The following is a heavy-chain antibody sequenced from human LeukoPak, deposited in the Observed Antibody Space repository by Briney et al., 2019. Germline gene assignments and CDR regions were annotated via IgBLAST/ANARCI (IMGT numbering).Heavy chain of an antibody. Sequence: SETLSLTCTVSGGSISGYYWSWIRQPPGKGLEWIGYIYYSGSTNYSPSLKSRITISVDTSKNQFSLKLSSVTAADTAVYYCASRGSTGTALVKMFPFDYWGQGTLVTVSS. CDR3: ASRGSTGTALVKMFPFDY. V-gene: IGHV4-59*08. J-gene: IGHJ4*02. D-gene: IGHD5-18*01. CDR2: IYYSGST. CDR1: GGSISGYY.